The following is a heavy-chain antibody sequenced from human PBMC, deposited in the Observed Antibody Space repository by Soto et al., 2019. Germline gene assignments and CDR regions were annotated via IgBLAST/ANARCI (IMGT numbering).Heavy chain of an antibody. V-gene: IGHV1-18*01. CDR3: AKGAYYDY. CDR2: ISAYNDHT. CDR1: GYTLTTYG. J-gene: IGHJ4*02. Sequence: ASVKVSCKAAGYTLTTYGVSWVRQAPGQGLEWVGWISAYNDHTNYAQKFQGRVTMTTDTSTSTAYMELRSLRSDDTAVYYCAKGAYYDYWGRGTLVTGSS.